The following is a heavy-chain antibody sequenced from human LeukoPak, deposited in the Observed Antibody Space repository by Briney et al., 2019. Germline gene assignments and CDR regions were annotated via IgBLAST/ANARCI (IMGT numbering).Heavy chain of an antibody. CDR2: IFYSGST. D-gene: IGHD3-9*01. CDR3: ARHILTGYSVFDY. V-gene: IGHV4-39*07. J-gene: IGHJ4*02. CDR1: SGSISTSNYY. Sequence: ASETLSLTCTVSSGSISTSNYYWGWVRQPPGKALEWIGNIFYSGSTYYSPSLKSRVTISVNTSKNQFSLKLSSVTAAGTAVYYCARHILTGYSVFDYWGQGTLVTVSS.